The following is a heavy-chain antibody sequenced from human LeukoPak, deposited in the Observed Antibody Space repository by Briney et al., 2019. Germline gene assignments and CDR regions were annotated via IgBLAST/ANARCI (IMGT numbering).Heavy chain of an antibody. Sequence: SETLSLTCTVSGCSISSYYWSWIRQPPGKGLEYIGYIYYSGSTNYNPSLKSRVTISVDTSKNQFSLMLTSVTAADTAVYYCARAISSSWYGFDYWGQGTLVTVSS. CDR1: GCSISSYY. CDR3: ARAISSSWYGFDY. CDR2: IYYSGST. D-gene: IGHD6-13*01. J-gene: IGHJ4*02. V-gene: IGHV4-59*01.